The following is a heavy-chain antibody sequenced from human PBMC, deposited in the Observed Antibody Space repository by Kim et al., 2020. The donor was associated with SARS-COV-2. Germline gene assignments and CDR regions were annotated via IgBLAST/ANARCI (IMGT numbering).Heavy chain of an antibody. J-gene: IGHJ4*02. Sequence: YLDPGKGRFTISRDDAENSVYLQMSSLRAEDTAVYYCAREKPHSSTWSPDFWGQGILVTVSS. CDR3: AREKPHSSTWSPDF. D-gene: IGHD6-13*01. V-gene: IGHV3-7*01.